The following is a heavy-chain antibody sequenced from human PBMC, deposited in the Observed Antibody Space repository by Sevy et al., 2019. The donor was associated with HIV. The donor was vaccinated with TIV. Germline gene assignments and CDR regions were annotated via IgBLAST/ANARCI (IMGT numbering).Heavy chain of an antibody. CDR2: INPSGGSI. CDR1: GYTFTSYY. V-gene: IGHV1-46*01. J-gene: IGHJ3*02. Sequence: ASVKVSCKVSGYTFTSYYMHWVRQAPGQGLEWMGIINPSGGSISYAQKFQGRVTMTRDTSTSTVYMELSSLRSEDPAVYYCARMGAQYYYDSSGYSATWGAYDIWGQGTMVTVSS. D-gene: IGHD3-22*01. CDR3: ARMGAQYYYDSSGYSATWGAYDI.